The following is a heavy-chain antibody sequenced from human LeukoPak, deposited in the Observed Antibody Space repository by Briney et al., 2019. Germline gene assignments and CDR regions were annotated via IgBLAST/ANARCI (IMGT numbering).Heavy chain of an antibody. Sequence: RASVKVSCKASGYTFTGYYMHWVRQAPGQGLEWMGWINPNSGGTNYAQKFQGRVTMTRDTSISTAYMELSRLRSDDTAVYYCASATYYYDSSGLGNYWAQGTLVTVSS. CDR2: INPNSGGT. CDR1: GYTFTGYY. V-gene: IGHV1-2*02. J-gene: IGHJ4*02. D-gene: IGHD3-22*01. CDR3: ASATYYYDSSGLGNY.